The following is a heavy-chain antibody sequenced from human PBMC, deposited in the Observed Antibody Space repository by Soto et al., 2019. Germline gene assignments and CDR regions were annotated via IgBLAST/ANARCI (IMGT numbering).Heavy chain of an antibody. CDR2: IYYSGST. D-gene: IGHD3-10*01. V-gene: IGHV4-31*03. CDR3: AIRITMVRGVIMNDY. J-gene: IGHJ4*02. CDR1: SGSISSGGYY. Sequence: SETLSLTCTVSSGSISSGGYYWSWIRQHPGKGLEWIGYIYYSGSTYYNPSLKSRATISVDTSKNQFSLKLSSVTAADTAVYYCAIRITMVRGVIMNDYWGQGTLVTVSS.